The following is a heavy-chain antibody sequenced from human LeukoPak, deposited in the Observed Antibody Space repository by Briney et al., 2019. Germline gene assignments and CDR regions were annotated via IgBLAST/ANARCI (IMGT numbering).Heavy chain of an antibody. D-gene: IGHD3-22*01. CDR2: INTGKGNS. V-gene: IGHV1-3*04. J-gene: IGHJ1*01. Sequence: ASVKVSCKTSGYTFTNYGMHWVRQAPRQGPEWMGWINTGKGNSKSSQKFQDRVTLTRDTSASTAYMELNSLSSEDTAAYYCARVPLDDASGHYYPHWGQGTQVTVSS. CDR1: GYTFTNYG. CDR3: ARVPLDDASGHYYPH.